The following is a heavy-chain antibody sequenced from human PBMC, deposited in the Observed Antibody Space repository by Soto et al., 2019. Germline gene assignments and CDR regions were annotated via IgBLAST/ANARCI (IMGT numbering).Heavy chain of an antibody. D-gene: IGHD5-12*01. J-gene: IGHJ4*02. CDR1: GGSFSGYY. CDR2: INHSGST. Sequence: ASETLSLTCAVYGGSFSGYYWSWIRQPPGKGLEWIGEINHSGSTNYNPSLKSRVTISVDTSKNQFSLKLSSVTAADTAVYYCARGGFGGGYDPLYYFDYWGQGTLVTVSS. V-gene: IGHV4-34*01. CDR3: ARGGFGGGYDPLYYFDY.